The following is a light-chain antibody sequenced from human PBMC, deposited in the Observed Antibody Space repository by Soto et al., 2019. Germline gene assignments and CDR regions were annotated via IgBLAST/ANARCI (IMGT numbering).Light chain of an antibody. CDR3: SSHTSSSTLLYL. J-gene: IGLJ1*01. CDR1: SSDVGGYNY. Sequence: QSALTQPASVSGSPGQSITISCTGTSSDVGGYNYVSWYQQHPGKAPKLMIYDVSNRPSGVSNRFSGSKSGNTASLTISGLQAEDEADYYCSSHTSSSTLLYLFGTGTKLTVL. CDR2: DVS. V-gene: IGLV2-14*01.